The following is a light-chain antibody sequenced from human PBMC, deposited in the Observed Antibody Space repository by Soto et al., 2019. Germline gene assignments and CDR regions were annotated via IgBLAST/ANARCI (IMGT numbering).Light chain of an antibody. Sequence: DIQMTQSPSSLSASVGDRVTITCRASQSISSWLAWYQQKPGKAPRLLIYDASSLESGVPSRFSGSGSGTEFTLTISTLQPDDCATYYCQLYNSYARKFGQGTKVDIK. V-gene: IGKV1-5*01. CDR2: DAS. J-gene: IGKJ1*01. CDR3: QLYNSYARK. CDR1: QSISSW.